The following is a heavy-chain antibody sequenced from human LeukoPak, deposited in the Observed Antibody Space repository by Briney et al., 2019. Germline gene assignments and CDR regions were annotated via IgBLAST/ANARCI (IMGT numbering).Heavy chain of an antibody. D-gene: IGHD2-2*01. V-gene: IGHV3-23*01. J-gene: IGHJ4*02. CDR3: AKIPKGGYFDY. CDR2: ISGSGGST. Sequence: PSGGSLRLSCAASGFTFSSYAMSWVRQAPGKGLEWVSAISGSGGSTYYADSVKGRFTISRDSSKNTLSLQMNSLRAEDTAVYYCAKIPKGGYFDYWGQGTLVTVSS. CDR1: GFTFSSYA.